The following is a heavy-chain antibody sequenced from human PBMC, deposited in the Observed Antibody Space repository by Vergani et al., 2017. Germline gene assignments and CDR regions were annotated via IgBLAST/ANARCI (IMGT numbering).Heavy chain of an antibody. D-gene: IGHD5-18*01. Sequence: EVQLVESGGGLVQPGGSLRLSCAASGFTFSSYWMSWVRQAPGKGLEWVANIKQDGSEKYYVDSVKGRFTISRDNAKNSLYLQMNSLRAEDTAVYYCAGEGVRYSYGYCMDVWGQGTTVTVSS. V-gene: IGHV3-7*03. CDR3: AGEGVRYSYGYCMDV. CDR2: IKQDGSEK. J-gene: IGHJ6*02. CDR1: GFTFSSYW.